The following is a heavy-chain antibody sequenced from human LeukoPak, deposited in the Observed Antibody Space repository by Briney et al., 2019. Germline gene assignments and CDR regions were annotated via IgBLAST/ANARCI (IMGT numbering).Heavy chain of an antibody. J-gene: IGHJ5*02. V-gene: IGHV4-39*01. D-gene: IGHD2-2*01. CDR1: GGSISSISYY. CDR3: ARYSSSQGWFDP. CDR2: IYYTGGT. Sequence: SETLSLTCTVSGGSISSISYYWGWIRQPPGKGLEWIGSIYYTGGTYYNASLKSRVTISVDTSKSQFSLKVNSVTAADTAVYSCARYSSSQGWFDPWGQGTLVTVSS.